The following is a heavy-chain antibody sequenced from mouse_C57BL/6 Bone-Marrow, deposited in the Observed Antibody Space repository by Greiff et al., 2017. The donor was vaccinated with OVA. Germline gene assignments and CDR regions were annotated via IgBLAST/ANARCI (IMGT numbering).Heavy chain of an antibody. Sequence: EVQLQESGPGLVKPSQSLSLTCSVTGYSITSGYYWNWIRQFPGNKLEWMGYISYDGSNNYNPSLKNRISITRDTSKNQFFLKLNSVTTEDTATYYCARALWLRRAWFAYWGQGTLVTVSA. CDR1: GYSITSGYY. J-gene: IGHJ3*01. D-gene: IGHD2-2*01. CDR3: ARALWLRRAWFAY. CDR2: ISYDGSN. V-gene: IGHV3-6*01.